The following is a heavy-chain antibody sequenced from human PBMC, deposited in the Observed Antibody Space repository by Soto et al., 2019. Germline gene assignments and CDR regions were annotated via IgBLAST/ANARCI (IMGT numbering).Heavy chain of an antibody. CDR2: INSDGSGT. Sequence: EVQLVESGGGLVQPGGSLRLSCAASGFTFSSYWMHWVRQAPGKGLVWVSRINSDGSGTSYADSVKGRFTISRDNAKNTLYLQMNSLRAEDTAVYYCERPAMVRVGAFDIWGQGTMVTVSS. CDR1: GFTFSSYW. D-gene: IGHD5-18*01. J-gene: IGHJ3*02. V-gene: IGHV3-74*01. CDR3: ERPAMVRVGAFDI.